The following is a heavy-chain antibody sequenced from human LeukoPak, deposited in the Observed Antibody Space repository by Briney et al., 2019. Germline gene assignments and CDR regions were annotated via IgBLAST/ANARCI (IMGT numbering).Heavy chain of an antibody. V-gene: IGHV3-21*01. CDR1: GGSISSSS. Sequence: PSETLSLTCTVSGGSISSSSYYWGWIRQPPGKGLEWVSSISSSSSYIYYADSVKGRFTISRDNAKNSLYLQMNSLRAEDTAVYYCARGGYMDVWGKGTTVTVSS. CDR3: ARGGYMDV. CDR2: ISSSSSYI. J-gene: IGHJ6*03.